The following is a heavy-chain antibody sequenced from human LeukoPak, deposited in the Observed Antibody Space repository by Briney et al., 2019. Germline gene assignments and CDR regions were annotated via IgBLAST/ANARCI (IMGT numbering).Heavy chain of an antibody. CDR3: AKDYYDSSGYLNFDY. CDR2: ISGSGGST. D-gene: IGHD3-22*01. Sequence: GASLRLSCAASGFTFSSYAMSWVRQAPGKGLEGVSAISGSGGSTYYADSVKGRFTISRDNSKNTLYLQMNSLRAEDTAVYYCAKDYYDSSGYLNFDYWGQGTLVTVSS. J-gene: IGHJ4*02. V-gene: IGHV3-23*01. CDR1: GFTFSSYA.